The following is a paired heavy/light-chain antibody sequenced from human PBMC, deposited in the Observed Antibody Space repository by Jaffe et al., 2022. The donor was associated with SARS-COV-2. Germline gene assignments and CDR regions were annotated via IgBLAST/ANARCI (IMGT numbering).Heavy chain of an antibody. J-gene: IGHJ4*02. CDR1: GFTFSDHY. CDR2: SRNKGNSYTT. V-gene: IGHV3-72*01. CDR3: VRSSSTRDFDY. D-gene: IGHD3-10*01. Sequence: EVQLVESGGGLVQPGGSLRLSCAASGFTFSDHYMDWVRLAPGKGLEWVGRSRNKGNSYTTEYAASVKGRFAISRDVSKNSLYLQMNSLKTEDTAVYYCVRSSSTRDFDYWGQGTLVTVSS.
Light chain of an antibody. V-gene: IGKV1-9*01. J-gene: IGKJ5*01. CDR2: GAS. Sequence: DIQLTQSPSFLSASVGDRVTITCRASRGISSYLAWYQQKPGKAPKLLIYGASTLQSGVPSRFSGSGSGTEFTLTISSLQPEDFATYYCQHLIDYPVTFGQGTRLEIK. CDR3: QHLIDYPVT. CDR1: RGISSY.